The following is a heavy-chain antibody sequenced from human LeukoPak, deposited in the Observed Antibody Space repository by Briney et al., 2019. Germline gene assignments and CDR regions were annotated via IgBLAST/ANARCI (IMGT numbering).Heavy chain of an antibody. J-gene: IGHJ3*02. D-gene: IGHD1-26*01. Sequence: ASVKVSCKASGYTFTSYGISLVRQAPGQGLEWMGWISAYNGNTNYAQKLQGRVTMTTDTSTSTAYMELRSLGSDDTAVYYCATGIVGATHAFDIWGQGTMVTVSS. CDR3: ATGIVGATHAFDI. CDR2: ISAYNGNT. V-gene: IGHV1-18*01. CDR1: GYTFTSYG.